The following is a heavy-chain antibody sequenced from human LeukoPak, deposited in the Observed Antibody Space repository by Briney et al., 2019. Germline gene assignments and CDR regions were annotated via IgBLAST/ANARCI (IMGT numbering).Heavy chain of an antibody. CDR3: ANGGCSGGSCFTFDY. D-gene: IGHD2-15*01. Sequence: GGSLRLSCAASGFTFSNYAMDWVRQAPGKGLEWVSAISTGGDRAYYADSVKGRFTTSRDNSKNTLYLQMNSLRAEDTAVYYCANGGCSGGSCFTFDYWGQGTLVTVSS. CDR2: ISTGGDRA. CDR1: GFTFSNYA. V-gene: IGHV3-23*01. J-gene: IGHJ4*02.